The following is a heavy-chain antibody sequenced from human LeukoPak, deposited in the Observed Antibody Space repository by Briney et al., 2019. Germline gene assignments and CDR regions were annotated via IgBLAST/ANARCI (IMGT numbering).Heavy chain of an antibody. CDR3: AREGGIVLAYGMDV. V-gene: IGHV7-4-1*01. D-gene: IGHD2-8*01. J-gene: IGHJ6*02. CDR1: GYTFTSYA. Sequence: ASAKVSCKASGYTFTSYAMNWVRQAPGQGLEWMGWINTNTGNPTYAQGFTGRFVFSLDTSVSTAYLQICSLKAEDTAVYYCAREGGIVLAYGMDVWGQGATVTVSS. CDR2: INTNTGNP.